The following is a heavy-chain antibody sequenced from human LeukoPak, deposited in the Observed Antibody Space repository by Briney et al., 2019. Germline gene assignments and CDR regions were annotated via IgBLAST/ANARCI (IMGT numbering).Heavy chain of an antibody. J-gene: IGHJ6*02. CDR2: INPSGGST. V-gene: IGHV1-46*01. Sequence: ASVKVSCKASGYTFTSYYMHWVRQAPGQGLEWVGIINPSGGSTNYAQKFQGRVTMTRDTSTSTFYMELSSLGSEDTAIYYCAKAYYYGMDVWGQGTTVTVSS. CDR1: GYTFTSYY. CDR3: AKAYYYGMDV.